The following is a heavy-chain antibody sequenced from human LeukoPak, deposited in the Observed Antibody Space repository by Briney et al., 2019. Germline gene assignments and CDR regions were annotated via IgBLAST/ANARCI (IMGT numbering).Heavy chain of an antibody. Sequence: SGTLSLTCCVSGYSISSYYWSWIRQSPGKGLEWVGYIYYSGSTYSNPSLKSRVTISLDMSKNLLSLKLTSVTAADTAVYYCARAQYGSGATGAAVFCFDHWGQGTQVIVAS. V-gene: IGHV4-59*01. D-gene: IGHD1-1*01. CDR2: IYYSGST. CDR3: ARAQYGSGATGAAVFCFDH. J-gene: IGHJ5*02. CDR1: GYSISSYY.